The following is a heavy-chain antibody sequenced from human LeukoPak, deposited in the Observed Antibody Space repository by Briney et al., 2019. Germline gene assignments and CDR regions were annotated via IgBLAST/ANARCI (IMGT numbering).Heavy chain of an antibody. V-gene: IGHV3-30-3*01. Sequence: GGSLRPSCAASGFTFSSYAMHWVRQAPGKGLEWVAVISYDGSNKYYADSVKGRFTISRDNSKNTLYLQMNSLRAEDTAVYYCARDLPITMVRGVTFYYYYGMDVWGQGTTVTVSS. J-gene: IGHJ6*02. CDR1: GFTFSSYA. CDR3: ARDLPITMVRGVTFYYYYGMDV. D-gene: IGHD3-10*01. CDR2: ISYDGSNK.